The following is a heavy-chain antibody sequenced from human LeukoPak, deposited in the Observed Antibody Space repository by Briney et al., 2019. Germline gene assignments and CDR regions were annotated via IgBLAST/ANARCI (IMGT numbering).Heavy chain of an antibody. D-gene: IGHD3-3*01. Sequence: SVKVSCKASGGTFSSYAISWVRQAPGQGLEWMGGIIPIFGTANYAQKFQGRVTITADEPTSTAYMELSSLRSEDTAVYYCARGLYDFWSGFENWFDPWGQGTLVAVSS. V-gene: IGHV1-69*13. CDR1: GGTFSSYA. J-gene: IGHJ5*02. CDR3: ARGLYDFWSGFENWFDP. CDR2: IIPIFGTA.